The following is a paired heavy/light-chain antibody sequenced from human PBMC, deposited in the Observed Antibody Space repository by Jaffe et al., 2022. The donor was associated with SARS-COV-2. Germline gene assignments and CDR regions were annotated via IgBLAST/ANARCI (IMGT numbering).Light chain of an antibody. Sequence: SVLTQPPSVSGAPGQRVTISCTGSSTNIGAGYDLHWYQQLPGTAPKLLIYGNNNRPSGVPDRFSASRSGTSASLAISGLQAEDEADYYCLSYDNRLSALWAFGGGTKLTVL. CDR2: GNN. CDR1: STNIGAGYD. CDR3: LSYDNRLSALWA. V-gene: IGLV1-40*01. J-gene: IGLJ3*02.
Heavy chain of an antibody. CDR3: ARTPSYYYMDV. CDR2: IKQDGSEQ. V-gene: IGHV3-7*01. Sequence: EVQLEESGGGLVQPGESLRLSCAASGFAFRTYWMCWVRQTPGKELEWLAFIKQDGSEQYYADSVKGRLTISRDNAKNTMFLQMNSLRVDDTAIYYCARTPSYYYMDVWGKGTTVTVSS. D-gene: IGHD2-15*01. J-gene: IGHJ6*03. CDR1: GFAFRTYW.